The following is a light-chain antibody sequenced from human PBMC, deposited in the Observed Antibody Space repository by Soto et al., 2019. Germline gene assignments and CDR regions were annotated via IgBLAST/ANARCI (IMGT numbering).Light chain of an antibody. CDR2: DAS. V-gene: IGKV1-5*01. J-gene: IGKJ1*01. Sequence: DIQMTQSPSTLSASVGDRVTITCRASQSISSWLAWYQQKPGKAPKFLIYDASRLESGVPSRFSGSGSGTEFTLTISSLQPDDFATYYCQHYNLYSWTFGQGTKVDIK. CDR1: QSISSW. CDR3: QHYNLYSWT.